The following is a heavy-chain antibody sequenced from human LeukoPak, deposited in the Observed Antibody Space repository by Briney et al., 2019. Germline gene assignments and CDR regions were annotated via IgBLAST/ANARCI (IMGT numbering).Heavy chain of an antibody. CDR1: GGSISSYY. Sequence: SETLSLTCTVSGGSISSYYWSWIRQSPGKGLEWIGYIYYSGSTNYNPSLKSRVTISVDTSKNQFSLKLSSVTAADTAVYYCARAVVGYSYGYFDYWGQGNLVTVSS. J-gene: IGHJ4*02. V-gene: IGHV4-59*01. CDR3: ARAVVGYSYGYFDY. CDR2: IYYSGST. D-gene: IGHD5-18*01.